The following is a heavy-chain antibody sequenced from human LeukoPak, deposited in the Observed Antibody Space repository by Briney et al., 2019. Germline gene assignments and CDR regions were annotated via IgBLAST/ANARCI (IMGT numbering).Heavy chain of an antibody. V-gene: IGHV4-59*01. D-gene: IGHD4-23*01. CDR2: IYYSGST. Sequence: SETLSLTCTVSGDSLSSYYCSWIRQPPGKGLEWIGYIYYSGSTSYNPSLKSRVTISLDTSNNQFSLKLRSVTAADTAVYYCARAVDRNWFDPWGQGTLVTVSS. CDR1: GDSLSSYY. CDR3: ARAVDRNWFDP. J-gene: IGHJ5*02.